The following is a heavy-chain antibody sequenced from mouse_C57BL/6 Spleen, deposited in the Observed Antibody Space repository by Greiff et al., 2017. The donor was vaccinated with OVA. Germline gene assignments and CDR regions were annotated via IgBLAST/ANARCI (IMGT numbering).Heavy chain of an antibody. V-gene: IGHV1-42*01. CDR3: ARGTAQATGLTY. CDR1: GYSFTGYY. J-gene: IGHJ3*01. CDR2: INPSTGGT. Sequence: VHVKQSGPELVKPGASVKISCKASGYSFTGYYMNWVKQSPEKSLEWIGEINPSTGGTTYNQKFKGKATLTVDKSSSTAYMQLKSLTSEDSAVYYCARGTAQATGLTYWGQGTLVTVSA. D-gene: IGHD3-2*02.